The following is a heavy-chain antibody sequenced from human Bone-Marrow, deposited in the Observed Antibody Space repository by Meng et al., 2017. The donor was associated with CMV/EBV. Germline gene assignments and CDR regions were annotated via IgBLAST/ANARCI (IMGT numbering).Heavy chain of an antibody. J-gene: IGHJ6*02. D-gene: IGHD3-16*01. Sequence: SETLSLTCSVSGGSISTNAYYWSWIRQHPGKGLEWIAFICYTGSTYYNPSLKSRVTIVVDTSKNQFSLKLNSVTAADTAVYYCARVSKDYPHYYYYGMDVWGQGTTVTVSS. V-gene: IGHV4-31*02. CDR1: GGSISTNAYY. CDR3: ARVSKDYPHYYYYGMDV. CDR2: ICYTGST.